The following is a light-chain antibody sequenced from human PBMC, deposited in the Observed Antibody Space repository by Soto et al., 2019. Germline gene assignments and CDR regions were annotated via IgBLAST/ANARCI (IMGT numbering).Light chain of an antibody. Sequence: EIVMTQSPATLSVSPGERATLSCRASQSVNSNLAWYQQKPGQAPRLLIYGASTRATGIPARFSGGGSGTDFTLTISRLEPEDFAVYYCQQYGSSPGTFGQGTKVDIK. V-gene: IGKV3-15*01. J-gene: IGKJ1*01. CDR2: GAS. CDR3: QQYGSSPGT. CDR1: QSVNSN.